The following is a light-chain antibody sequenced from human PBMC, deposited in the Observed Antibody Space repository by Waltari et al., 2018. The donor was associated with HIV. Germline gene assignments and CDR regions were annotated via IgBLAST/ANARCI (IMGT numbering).Light chain of an antibody. CDR2: GAF. Sequence: EIVMTQSPATLSVSPGERVTLSCRASRSVHSNLAWYQQKPGQAPRLLIYGAFGRAAGIPARFSGGGSGTEFTLTISSLQSEDVAVYYCQQYENWPPITFGQGTRLEIK. J-gene: IGKJ5*01. V-gene: IGKV3-15*01. CDR3: QQYENWPPIT. CDR1: RSVHSN.